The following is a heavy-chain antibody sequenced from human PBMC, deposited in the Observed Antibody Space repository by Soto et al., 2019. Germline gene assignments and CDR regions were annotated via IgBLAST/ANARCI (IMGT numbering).Heavy chain of an antibody. D-gene: IGHD6-19*01. Sequence: HPGGSLRLSCAASGVTFSSYCMHWVRQAPGKGLEWVAVISYDGSNKYYADSVKGRFTISRDNSKNTLYLQMNSLRAEDTAVYYCAKDFEEWLVWRRVGRFQHWGQGTLVTVSS. V-gene: IGHV3-30*18. CDR3: AKDFEEWLVWRRVGRFQH. CDR2: ISYDGSNK. CDR1: GVTFSSYC. J-gene: IGHJ1*01.